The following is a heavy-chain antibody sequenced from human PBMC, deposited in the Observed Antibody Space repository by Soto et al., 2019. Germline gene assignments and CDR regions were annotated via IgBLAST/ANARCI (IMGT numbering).Heavy chain of an antibody. Sequence: EVQLVESGGVVVQPGGSLRLSCAASGFTFDDYTMHWVRQAPGKGLEWVSLISWDGGSTYYADSVKSRFTISRDNSKNSFYLQMNSWKTENTALYYWEKDNYGGGGAFDIWGKGKMVPVSS. CDR1: GFTFDDYT. V-gene: IGHV3-43*01. D-gene: IGHD3-16*01. J-gene: IGHJ3*02. CDR3: EKDNYGGGGAFDI. CDR2: ISWDGGST.